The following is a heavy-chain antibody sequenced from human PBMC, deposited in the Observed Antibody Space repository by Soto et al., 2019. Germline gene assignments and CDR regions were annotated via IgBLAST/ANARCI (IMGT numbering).Heavy chain of an antibody. CDR3: ERARPVDATRNGSMDV. Sequence: QVQLVESGGGVVQPGRSLRLSCAASGFTFSSYGMHWVRQAPGKGLEWVAVIWYDGSNKYYADSVKGRFTISRDNSKNTLSLQMTSLRAEDTAVYYCERARPVDATRNGSMDVWGQGTTVTVSS. CDR1: GFTFSSYG. V-gene: IGHV3-33*01. J-gene: IGHJ6*02. D-gene: IGHD2-15*01. CDR2: IWYDGSNK.